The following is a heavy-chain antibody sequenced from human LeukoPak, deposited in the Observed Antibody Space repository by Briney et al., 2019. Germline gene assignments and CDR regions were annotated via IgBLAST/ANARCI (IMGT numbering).Heavy chain of an antibody. CDR3: ARDLSLYDSSGYYFDY. CDR2: ISSSSSYI. J-gene: IGHJ4*02. V-gene: IGHV3-21*01. Sequence: RGSLRLSCAASGFTFSSYSMNWVRQAPGKGLEWVSSISSSSSYIYYADSVKGRFTISRDNAKNSLYLQMNSLRAEDTAVYYCARDLSLYDSSGYYFDYWGQGTLVTVSS. D-gene: IGHD3-22*01. CDR1: GFTFSSYS.